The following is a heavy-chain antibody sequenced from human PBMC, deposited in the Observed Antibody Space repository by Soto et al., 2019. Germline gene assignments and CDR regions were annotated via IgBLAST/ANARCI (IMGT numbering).Heavy chain of an antibody. V-gene: IGHV1-8*01. CDR3: ARGPFGSSWYYFDY. J-gene: IGHJ4*02. D-gene: IGHD6-13*01. CDR2: MNPNSGNT. Sequence: ASVKVSCKASGYTFTSYDINWVRQATGQGLEWMGWMNPNSGNTGYAQKFQGRVTMTRNTSLSTAYMELSSLRSEDTAVYYCARGPFGSSWYYFDYWGQGTLVTVSS. CDR1: GYTFTSYD.